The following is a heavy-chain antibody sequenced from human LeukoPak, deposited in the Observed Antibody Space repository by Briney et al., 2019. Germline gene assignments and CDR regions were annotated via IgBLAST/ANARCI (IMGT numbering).Heavy chain of an antibody. D-gene: IGHD4-17*01. Sequence: PGGSLRLPFAASGFTFSSYSMNGVRRAPGRGLEWVSSISSSSSYIYYADSVKGRFTISRDNAKNSLYLQMNSLRAEDTAVYYCARQKYGFDYWGQGTLVTVSS. V-gene: IGHV3-21*01. CDR3: ARQKYGFDY. J-gene: IGHJ4*02. CDR1: GFTFSSYS. CDR2: ISSSSSYI.